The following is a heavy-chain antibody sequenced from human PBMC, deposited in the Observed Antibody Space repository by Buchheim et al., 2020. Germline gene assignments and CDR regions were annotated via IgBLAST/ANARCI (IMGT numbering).Heavy chain of an antibody. V-gene: IGHV3-48*01. CDR2: ISSSSSTI. Sequence: EVQLVESGGGLVQPGGSLRLSCAAAGFTFSSYSMNWVRQAPGKGLEWVSYISSSSSTIYYADSVTGRFTISRDNAKNSLYLQMNSLRAEDTAVYYCARGPTWRLELVQYYFDYWGQGTL. CDR3: ARGPTWRLELVQYYFDY. CDR1: GFTFSSYS. J-gene: IGHJ4*02. D-gene: IGHD1-7*01.